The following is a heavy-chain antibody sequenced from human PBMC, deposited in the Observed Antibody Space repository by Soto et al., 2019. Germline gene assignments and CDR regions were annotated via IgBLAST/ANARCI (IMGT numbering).Heavy chain of an antibody. CDR3: ARGVVATVTFDY. J-gene: IGHJ4*02. Sequence: QVQLVESGGGLVKPGGSLRLSCAASGFTFSDYYMSWIRQAPGKGLEWVSYISSSSSYTNYADSVKGRFTISRDNAKNSLYLQMNSLRAEDTAVYYCARGVVATVTFDYWGQGTLVTVSS. D-gene: IGHD4-4*01. V-gene: IGHV3-11*06. CDR2: ISSSSSYT. CDR1: GFTFSDYY.